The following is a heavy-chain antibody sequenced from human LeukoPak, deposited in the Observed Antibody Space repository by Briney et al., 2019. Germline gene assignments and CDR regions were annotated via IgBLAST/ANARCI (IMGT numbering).Heavy chain of an antibody. CDR1: GYTFTSYT. CDR2: INTNTGNP. V-gene: IGHV7-4-1*02. J-gene: IGHJ5*02. D-gene: IGHD3-10*01. Sequence: ASVKVSCKASGYTFTSYTINWVRQAPGQGLEWMGWINTNTGNPTYAQGFTGRFVFSLDTSVSTAYLQISSLKAEDTAVYYCARRITLVRGVRLGDWFDHWGQGSLVTVSS. CDR3: ARRITLVRGVRLGDWFDH.